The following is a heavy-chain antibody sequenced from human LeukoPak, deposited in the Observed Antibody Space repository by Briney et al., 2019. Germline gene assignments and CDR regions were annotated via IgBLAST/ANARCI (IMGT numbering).Heavy chain of an antibody. CDR1: GFTFSSYE. Sequence: PGGSLRLSCAASGFTFSSYEMNWVRQAPGKGLEWVSAISGSGGSTYYADSVKGRFAISRDNSKNTLYLQMNSLRAEDTAVYYCGRLHPTDNWFDPWGQGTLVTVSS. D-gene: IGHD4-11*01. CDR2: ISGSGGST. J-gene: IGHJ5*02. CDR3: GRLHPTDNWFDP. V-gene: IGHV3-23*01.